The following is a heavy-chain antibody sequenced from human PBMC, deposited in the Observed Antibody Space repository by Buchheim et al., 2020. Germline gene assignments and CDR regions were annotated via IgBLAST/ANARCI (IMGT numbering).Heavy chain of an antibody. Sequence: EVQVVESGGDLVQPGGSLRLSCAGSGFSFRSYWMTWVRQAPGKGLEWVADINQDGSEKYYVGSVKGRFTISRDNVKNSLYLQMNSLRAEDTAVYYCARVNSNFWSGYFFDYWGQGTL. CDR2: INQDGSEK. D-gene: IGHD3-3*01. J-gene: IGHJ4*02. V-gene: IGHV3-7*01. CDR1: GFSFRSYW. CDR3: ARVNSNFWSGYFFDY.